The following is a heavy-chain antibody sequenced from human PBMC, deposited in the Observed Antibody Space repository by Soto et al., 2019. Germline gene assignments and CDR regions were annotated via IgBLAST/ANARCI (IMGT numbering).Heavy chain of an antibody. J-gene: IGHJ5*02. CDR2: INHSGST. CDR1: GGSFSGCY. D-gene: IGHD6-13*01. Sequence: SETLSLTCAVYGGSFSGCYWSWIRQPPGKGLEWIGEINHSGSTNYNPSLKSRVTISVDTSKNQFSLKLSSVTAADTAVYYCARDSYEKGAAAGMVGGWFDPWGQGTLVTVSS. V-gene: IGHV4-34*01. CDR3: ARDSYEKGAAAGMVGGWFDP.